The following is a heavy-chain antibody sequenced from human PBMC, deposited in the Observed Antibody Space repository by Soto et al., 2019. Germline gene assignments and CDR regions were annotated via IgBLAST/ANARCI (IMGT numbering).Heavy chain of an antibody. V-gene: IGHV5-51*03. J-gene: IGHJ4*02. D-gene: IGHD4-17*01. CDR3: ARASPYGDYALDY. CDR1: GYSFTSYG. CDR2: IYPGDSDT. Sequence: PXESLRKSLKGSGYSFTSYGIGWVRQMPGKGLEWMGIIYPGDSDTRYSPSFQGQVTISADKSISTAYLQWSSLKASDTAMYYCARASPYGDYALDYWGQGTLVTVSS.